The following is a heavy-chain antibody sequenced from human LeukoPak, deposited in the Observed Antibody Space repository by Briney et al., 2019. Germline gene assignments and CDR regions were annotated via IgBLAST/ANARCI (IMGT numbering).Heavy chain of an antibody. V-gene: IGHV4-59*08. J-gene: IGHJ4*02. Sequence: SETLSHTCTVSGGSISSYYWSWIRQPPGKGLEWIGYIYYSGSTNYNPSLKSRVTISVDTSKNQFSLKLSSVTAADTAVYYCARGLRGYSGYDYNFDYWGQGTLVTVSS. CDR2: IYYSGST. CDR1: GGSISSYY. D-gene: IGHD5-12*01. CDR3: ARGLRGYSGYDYNFDY.